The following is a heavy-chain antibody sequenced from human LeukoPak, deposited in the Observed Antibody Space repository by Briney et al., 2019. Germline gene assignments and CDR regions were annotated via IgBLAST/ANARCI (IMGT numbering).Heavy chain of an antibody. Sequence: ASVNVSCKASGYTFTGYYIHWVRQAPGQGLEWVGRINPNSGGTNSAQKFQGRVTMTTDTSITAAYMELSRLRSDDTAVYYCVREITRATTYFDYWGQGTLVTVSS. CDR3: VREITRATTYFDY. CDR1: GYTFTGYY. D-gene: IGHD1-26*01. CDR2: INPNSGGT. V-gene: IGHV1-2*06. J-gene: IGHJ4*02.